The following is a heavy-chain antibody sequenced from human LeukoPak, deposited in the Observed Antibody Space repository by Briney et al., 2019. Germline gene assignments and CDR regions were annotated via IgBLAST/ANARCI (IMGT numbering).Heavy chain of an antibody. J-gene: IGHJ4*02. CDR1: GFIFSSYA. Sequence: GGSLRLSCAASGFIFSSYAMHWVRQAPGKGLEWVAVISYDGTNTDYADSVKGRFTISRDNAKNSLYLQMNSLGAEDTAFYYCAKDSGYTYGSTIDYWGQGTLVTVSS. CDR3: AKDSGYTYGSTIDY. CDR2: ISYDGTNT. V-gene: IGHV3-30-3*01. D-gene: IGHD5-18*01.